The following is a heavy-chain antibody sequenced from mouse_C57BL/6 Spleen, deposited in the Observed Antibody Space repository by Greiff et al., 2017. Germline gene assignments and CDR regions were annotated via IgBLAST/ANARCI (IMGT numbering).Heavy chain of an antibody. D-gene: IGHD2-4*01. CDR1: GYTFTSYG. CDR2: IYPRSGNT. Sequence: VQVVESGAELARPGASVKLSCKASGYTFTSYGISWVKQRTGQGLEWIGEIYPRSGNTYYNEKFKGKATLTADKSSSTAYMELRSLTSEDSAVYFCARRDYDYFDYWGQGTTLTVSS. J-gene: IGHJ2*01. V-gene: IGHV1-81*01. CDR3: ARRDYDYFDY.